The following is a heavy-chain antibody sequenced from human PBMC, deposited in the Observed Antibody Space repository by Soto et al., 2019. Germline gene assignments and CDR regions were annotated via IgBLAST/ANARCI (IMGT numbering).Heavy chain of an antibody. Sequence: EVQLVESGGGLVKPGGSIRLSCAASGFTFTNAWMSWVRQAPGKGLEWVGRIRRKTDGETVDYAAPVKGRFTISRDNSINSLYLEMNSLKTEDRAVYFCTTALTTVTTLGYWGQGTLVTVSS. CDR3: TTALTTVTTLGY. J-gene: IGHJ4*02. CDR1: GFTFTNAW. V-gene: IGHV3-15*01. D-gene: IGHD4-17*01. CDR2: IRRKTDGETV.